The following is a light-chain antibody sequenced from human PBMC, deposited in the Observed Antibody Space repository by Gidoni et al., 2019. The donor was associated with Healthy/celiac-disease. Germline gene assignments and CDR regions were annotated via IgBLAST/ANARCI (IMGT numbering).Light chain of an antibody. V-gene: IGKV3-11*01. Sequence: PAPLSLSPGERATLSCRASQSVSSYLAWYQQKPGQAPRLLIYDASNRATGIPARFSGSGSGTDFTLTISSLEPEDFAVYYCQQRSNWRRTFGQGTKVEIK. CDR1: QSVSSY. CDR2: DAS. CDR3: QQRSNWRRT. J-gene: IGKJ1*01.